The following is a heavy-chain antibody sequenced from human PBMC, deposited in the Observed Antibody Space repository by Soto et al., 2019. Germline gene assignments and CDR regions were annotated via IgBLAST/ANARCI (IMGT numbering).Heavy chain of an antibody. CDR2: ISSSSSTI. V-gene: IGHV3-48*01. CDR1: GFTFSSYS. J-gene: IGHJ6*03. CDR3: ARDYYGGLRGFNGVDYYMDV. D-gene: IGHD2-21*01. Sequence: GGSLRLSCAASGFTFSSYSMNWVRQAPGKGLEWVSYISSSSSTIYYADSVKGRFTISRDNAKNSLYLQMNSLRAEDTAVYYCARDYYGGLRGFNGVDYYMDVWGKGTTVTVSS.